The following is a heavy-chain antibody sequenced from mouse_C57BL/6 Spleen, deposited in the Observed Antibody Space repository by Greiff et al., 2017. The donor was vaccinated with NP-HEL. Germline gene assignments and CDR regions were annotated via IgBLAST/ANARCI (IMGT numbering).Heavy chain of an antibody. V-gene: IGHV1-26*01. CDR1: GYTFTDYY. Sequence: EVQLQQSGPELVKPGASVKISCKASGYTFTDYYMNWVKQSHGKSLEWIGDINPNNGGTSYNQKFKGKATLTVDKSSSTANMELRSLTSEDSAVYYCARSGYSNYYDYWGQGTTLTVSS. CDR2: INPNNGGT. J-gene: IGHJ2*01. D-gene: IGHD2-5*01. CDR3: ARSGYSNYYDY.